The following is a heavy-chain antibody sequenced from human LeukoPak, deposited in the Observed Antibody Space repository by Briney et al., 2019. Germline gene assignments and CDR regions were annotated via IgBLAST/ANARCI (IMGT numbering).Heavy chain of an antibody. J-gene: IGHJ4*02. V-gene: IGHV3-23*01. Sequence: GGSLRLSCAASGFTFSSYAMSWVRQAPGKGLEWVSAISGSGGSTYYADSVKGRFTISRDNSKNTLYPQMNSLRAEDTAVYYCAKDKAYDSSGLIGFWGQGTLVTVSS. CDR1: GFTFSSYA. D-gene: IGHD3-22*01. CDR3: AKDKAYDSSGLIGF. CDR2: ISGSGGST.